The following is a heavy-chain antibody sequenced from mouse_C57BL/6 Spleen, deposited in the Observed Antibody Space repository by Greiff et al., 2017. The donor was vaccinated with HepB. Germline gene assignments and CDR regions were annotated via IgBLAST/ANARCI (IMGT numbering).Heavy chain of an antibody. CDR2: IRNKANGYTT. J-gene: IGHJ4*01. D-gene: IGHD1-1*01. CDR1: GFTFTDYY. V-gene: IGHV7-3*01. Sequence: EVKLMESGGGLVQPGGSLSLSCAASGFTFTDYYMSWVRQPPGKALEWLGFIRNKANGYTTVYSASVKGRFTISRDNSQSILYLQMNALRAEDSATYYCARYRNLITTVVGAMDYWGQGTSVTVSS. CDR3: ARYRNLITTVVGAMDY.